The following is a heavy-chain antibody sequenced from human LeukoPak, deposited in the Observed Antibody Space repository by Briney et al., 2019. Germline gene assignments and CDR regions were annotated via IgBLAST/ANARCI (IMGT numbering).Heavy chain of an antibody. D-gene: IGHD3-10*01. CDR1: GFTFSSYD. CDR3: ARVTRGPAGRYFDY. Sequence: PGGSLRLSCAASGFTFSSYDMHWVRQATGKGLEWVSAIGTAGDTYYPGSVKGRFTISRENAKNPLYLQMNSLRAGDTAVYYCARVTRGPAGRYFDYWGQGTLVTVSS. J-gene: IGHJ4*02. CDR2: IGTAGDT. V-gene: IGHV3-13*01.